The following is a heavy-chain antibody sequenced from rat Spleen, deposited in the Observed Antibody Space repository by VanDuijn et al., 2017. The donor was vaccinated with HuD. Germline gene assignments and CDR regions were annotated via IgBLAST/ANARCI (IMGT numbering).Heavy chain of an antibody. CDR1: GFPFNNYW. J-gene: IGHJ2*01. CDR2: ITNTGGAT. D-gene: IGHD1-1*01. V-gene: IGHV5-31*01. Sequence: EVQLVESGGGLVQPGRSLRLSCVASGFPFNNYWMTWIRQAPRKGLEWIASITNTGGATYYPDSVKGRFTISRDDAKSTVYLQMNSLRSEDTATYYCASPLLQWDYFDYWGQGVMVTVSS. CDR3: ASPLLQWDYFDY.